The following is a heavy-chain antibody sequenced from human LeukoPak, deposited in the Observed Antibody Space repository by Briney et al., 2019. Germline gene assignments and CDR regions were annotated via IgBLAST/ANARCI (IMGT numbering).Heavy chain of an antibody. D-gene: IGHD2-2*01. CDR1: GGSISSYY. CDR2: IYYSGST. Sequence: SETLSLTCTVSGGSISSYYWSWIRQPPGKGLEWIGYIYYSGSTNYNPSLKSRVTISVDTSKNQFSLKLSSVTAADTAVYYCVRLVPARNWFDPWGQGTLVTVSS. V-gene: IGHV4-59*08. J-gene: IGHJ5*02. CDR3: VRLVPARNWFDP.